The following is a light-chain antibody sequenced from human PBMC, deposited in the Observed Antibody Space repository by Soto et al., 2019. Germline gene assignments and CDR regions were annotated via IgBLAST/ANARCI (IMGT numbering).Light chain of an antibody. CDR3: SSYTSGTTLVV. CDR2: DVS. Sequence: QSALTQPASVSGSPGQSITISCTGTNNDVGGYDYVSWYQQHPGKAPKLMIYDVSNRPSGVSGRFSGSKSGNTASLTISGLQADDEADYYCSSYTSGTTLVVFGGGTQLTVL. J-gene: IGLJ2*01. V-gene: IGLV2-14*01. CDR1: NNDVGGYDY.